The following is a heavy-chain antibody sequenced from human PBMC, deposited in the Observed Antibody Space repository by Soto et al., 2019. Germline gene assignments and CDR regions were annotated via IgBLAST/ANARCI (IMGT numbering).Heavy chain of an antibody. CDR3: TKEVGSAGGWFDP. D-gene: IGHD3-10*01. J-gene: IGHJ5*02. V-gene: IGHV3-9*01. Sequence: EVQLVESGGGLVQPGMSLRLSCAASGFTFDDYAMHWVRQAPGKGLEWVSGISWNSDKIDYADSVRGRFTISRDNAKNSLYLQVNSLRAEGTALYYCTKEVGSAGGWFDPWCQGALVTVSS. CDR2: ISWNSDKI. CDR1: GFTFDDYA.